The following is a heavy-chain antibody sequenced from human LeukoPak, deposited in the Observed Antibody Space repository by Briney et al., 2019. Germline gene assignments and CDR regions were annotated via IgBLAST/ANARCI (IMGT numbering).Heavy chain of an antibody. CDR2: FDPEDGET. CDR1: GYTLTELS. V-gene: IGHV1-24*01. Sequence: ASVKVSCKVSGYTLTELSMHWVRQAPGKGLEWMGGFDPEDGETIYAQKFQGRVTMTEDTSTDTAYMELSSLRSEDTAVYYCATGLVVGEWVDYWGQGTLVTVSS. CDR3: ATGLVVGEWVDY. J-gene: IGHJ4*01. D-gene: IGHD1-26*01.